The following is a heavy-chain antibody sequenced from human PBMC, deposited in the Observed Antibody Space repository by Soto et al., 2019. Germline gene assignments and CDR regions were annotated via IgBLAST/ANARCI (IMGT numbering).Heavy chain of an antibody. CDR2: INAGNGNT. CDR1: GYTFTSYA. CDR3: ARGPSGYSSSWTYAFDI. Sequence: GASVKVSCKASGYTFTSYAMHWVRQAPGQRLEWMGWINAGNGNTKYSQKFQGRVTITRDTSASTAYMELSSLRSEDTAAYYCARGPSGYSSSWTYAFDIWGQGTMVTVSS. V-gene: IGHV1-3*01. D-gene: IGHD6-13*01. J-gene: IGHJ3*02.